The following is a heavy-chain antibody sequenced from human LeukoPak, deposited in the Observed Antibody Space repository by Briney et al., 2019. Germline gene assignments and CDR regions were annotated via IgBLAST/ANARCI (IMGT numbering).Heavy chain of an antibody. CDR1: GFTFSNFA. V-gene: IGHV3-23*01. Sequence: GGSLRLSCAASGFTFSNFAMSWVRQAPGKGLEWLSVISGSGDYTYYADSVKGRFTISRDNSKNTLYLQMNSLRAEDTAVYYCAKGPSRVAAAGYFDYWGQGTLVTVSS. D-gene: IGHD6-13*01. CDR3: AKGPSRVAAAGYFDY. CDR2: ISGSGDYT. J-gene: IGHJ4*02.